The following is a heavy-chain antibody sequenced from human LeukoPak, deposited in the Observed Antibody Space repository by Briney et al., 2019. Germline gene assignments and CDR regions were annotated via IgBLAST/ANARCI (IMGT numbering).Heavy chain of an antibody. J-gene: IGHJ4*02. Sequence: SETLSLTCAVSGGSTSSYYWSWIRQPPGKGLEWIGYIYYSGSTNYNPSLKSRVTISVDTSKNQFSLKLSSVTAADTAVYYCARGGKKSVWGSYRLTYFDYWGQGTLVTVSS. D-gene: IGHD3-16*02. CDR2: IYYSGST. CDR1: GGSTSSYY. CDR3: ARGGKKSVWGSYRLTYFDY. V-gene: IGHV4-59*01.